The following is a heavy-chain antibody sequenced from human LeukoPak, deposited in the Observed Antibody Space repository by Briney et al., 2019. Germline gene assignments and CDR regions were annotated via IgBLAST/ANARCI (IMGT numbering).Heavy chain of an antibody. Sequence: GGSLRLSCAASGFTFSTYAMSWVSQAPGKGLEWVSSIRSGGNTYYADSVKGRFTISRDNSKNTLFLQLNSLRAEDTAVYFCSKDFTVTTVGYFHYWGQGTLVTVSS. V-gene: IGHV3-23*01. CDR1: GFTFSTYA. CDR2: IRSGGNT. CDR3: SKDFTVTTVGYFHY. J-gene: IGHJ1*01. D-gene: IGHD4-17*01.